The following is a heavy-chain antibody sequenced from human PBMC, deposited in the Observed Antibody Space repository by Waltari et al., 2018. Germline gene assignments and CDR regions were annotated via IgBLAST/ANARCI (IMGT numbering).Heavy chain of an antibody. CDR3: ARMDSGTYTVHFEW. CDR2: ISGGGGVT. J-gene: IGHJ4*02. D-gene: IGHD1-26*01. CDR1: GFFFGGYA. Sequence: EVQLVESGGDLVQPGGSLRLSCSASGFFFGGYAMSWVRQAPGQGLEWVAGISGGGGVTYYVDSVKGRFTVSRDNPNNKVYLQMNSLGVEDSAMYYCARMDSGTYTVHFEWWGQGTLVTVSS. V-gene: IGHV3-23*04.